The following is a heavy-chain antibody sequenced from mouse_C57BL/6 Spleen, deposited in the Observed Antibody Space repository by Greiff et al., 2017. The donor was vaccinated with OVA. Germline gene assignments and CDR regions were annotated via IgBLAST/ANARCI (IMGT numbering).Heavy chain of an antibody. D-gene: IGHD1-1*01. CDR3: ARGGTTVVATGYFDV. J-gene: IGHJ1*03. V-gene: IGHV1-80*01. Sequence: VQRVESGAELVKPGASVKISCKASGYAFSSYWMNWVKQRPGKGLEWIGQIYPGDGDTNYNGKFKGKATLTADKSSSTAYMQLSSLTSEDSAVYFCARGGTTVVATGYFDVWGTGTTVTVSS. CDR1: GYAFSSYW. CDR2: IYPGDGDT.